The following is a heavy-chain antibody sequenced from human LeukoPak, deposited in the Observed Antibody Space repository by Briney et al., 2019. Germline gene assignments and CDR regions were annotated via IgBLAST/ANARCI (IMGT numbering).Heavy chain of an antibody. CDR1: GFTFSSYG. CDR3: AKDLIAVAVLPTDY. V-gene: IGHV3-30*18. J-gene: IGHJ4*02. Sequence: SGGSLRLSCAASGFTFSSYGMHWVRQAPGKGLEWVAVISYDGSNKYYADSVKGRFTISRDNSKNTLYLQMNSLRAEDTAVYYCAKDLIAVAVLPTDYWGQGTLVTVSS. CDR2: ISYDGSNK. D-gene: IGHD6-19*01.